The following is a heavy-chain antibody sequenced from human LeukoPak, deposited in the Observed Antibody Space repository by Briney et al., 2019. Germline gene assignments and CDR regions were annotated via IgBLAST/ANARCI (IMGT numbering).Heavy chain of an antibody. D-gene: IGHD3-9*01. CDR3: AKIFDILPWCPEW. J-gene: IGHJ4*02. CDR2: IRYDGSNK. CDR1: GFTFGSYA. Sequence: PGRSLRLSCAASGFTFGSYAMHWVRQAPGKGLEWVAFIRYDGSNKYYADSVKGRFTISRDNSKNTLYLQMNSLRVEDTAVYYCAKIFDILPWCPEWWGQGTLVTVSS. V-gene: IGHV3-30*04.